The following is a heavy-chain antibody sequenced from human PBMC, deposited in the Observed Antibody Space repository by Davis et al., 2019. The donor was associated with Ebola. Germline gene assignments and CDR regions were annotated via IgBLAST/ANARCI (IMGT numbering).Heavy chain of an antibody. Sequence: AASVNVSCKASGYPFTSYAMHWVRQAPGQRLEWMGWINAGDGNTKYSQKFQGRVTITRDTSASTAYMELSSLRSEDTAVYYCARGGQLVIWYYYYGMDVWGQGTTVTVSS. CDR2: INAGDGNT. J-gene: IGHJ6*02. V-gene: IGHV1-3*01. CDR3: ARGGQLVIWYYYYGMDV. D-gene: IGHD6-6*01. CDR1: GYPFTSYA.